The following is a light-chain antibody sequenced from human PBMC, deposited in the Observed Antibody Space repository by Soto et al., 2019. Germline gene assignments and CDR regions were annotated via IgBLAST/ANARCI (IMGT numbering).Light chain of an antibody. J-gene: IGKJ4*01. CDR3: QQYYSTPLT. V-gene: IGKV2-28*01. Sequence: DIVITQSPLSLPVTPGEPASISCSSSQSLLHSNGYNYLDWYLQKPGQSPQLLIYLGSNRASGVPDRFSGSGSGTDFTLTISSLQAEDVAVYYCQQYYSTPLTFGGGTKVDIK. CDR2: LGS. CDR1: QSLLHSNGYNY.